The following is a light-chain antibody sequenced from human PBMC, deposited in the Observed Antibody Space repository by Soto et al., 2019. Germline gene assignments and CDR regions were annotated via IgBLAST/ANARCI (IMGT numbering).Light chain of an antibody. CDR2: DAS. J-gene: IGKJ2*01. CDR1: QSVSSY. V-gene: IGKV3-11*01. Sequence: EIVLTQSPATLSLSPGERATLSCRASQSVSSYLAWYQQKPGQAPRLLIYDASNRATGIPARFSGSGSGTDFTLTISSLEPEDFAVYYCQQRSNWPPGTFGLGTKLEIK. CDR3: QQRSNWPPGT.